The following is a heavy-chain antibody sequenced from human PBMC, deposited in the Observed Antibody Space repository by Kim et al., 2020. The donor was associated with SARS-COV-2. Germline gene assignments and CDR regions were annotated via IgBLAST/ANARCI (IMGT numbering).Heavy chain of an antibody. V-gene: IGHV3-66*02. D-gene: IGHD2-2*01. J-gene: IGHJ4*02. CDR2: IYSGGST. Sequence: GGSLRLSCAASGFTVSSNYISWVRQAPGKGLEWVSDIYSGGSTYYADAVEGRFTISSDNSKNTLYLQMNSLRAEDTAVYYCATPLGYCSITSCYGFAYWGPGTLVTVSS. CDR1: GFTVSSNY. CDR3: ATPLGYCSITSCYGFAY.